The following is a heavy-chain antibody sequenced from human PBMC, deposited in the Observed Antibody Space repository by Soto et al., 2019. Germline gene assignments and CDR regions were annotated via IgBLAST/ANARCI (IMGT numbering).Heavy chain of an antibody. CDR1: GFTFSSYG. CDR2: IWYDGSNK. D-gene: IGHD6-6*01. J-gene: IGHJ5*02. V-gene: IGHV3-33*01. CDR3: ARYRYSSSFGWFDP. Sequence: QVQLVESGGGVVQPGRSLRLSCAASGFTFSSYGMHWVRQAPGKGLEWVAVIWYDGSNKYYADSVKGRFTISRDNSKNTLYLQMNSLRAEDTAVYYCARYRYSSSFGWFDPWGQGTLVTVSS.